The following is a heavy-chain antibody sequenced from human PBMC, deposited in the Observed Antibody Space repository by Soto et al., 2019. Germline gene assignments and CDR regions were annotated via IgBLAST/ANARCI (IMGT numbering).Heavy chain of an antibody. CDR3: ARGDTFWSGYYYYYYYYMDV. D-gene: IGHD3-3*01. Sequence: QVQLVQSGAEVKRPGASVKVSCKASGYTFTSYDINWVRQATGQGLEWMGWMNPNSGNTGYAQKFQGRVTMTRNTSISTAYMELSSLRSEDTAVYYCARGDTFWSGYYYYYYYYMDVWGKGTTVTVSS. CDR1: GYTFTSYD. J-gene: IGHJ6*03. CDR2: MNPNSGNT. V-gene: IGHV1-8*01.